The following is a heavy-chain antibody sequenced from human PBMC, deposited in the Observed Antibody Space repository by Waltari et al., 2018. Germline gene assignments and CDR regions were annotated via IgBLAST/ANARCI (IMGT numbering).Heavy chain of an antibody. CDR3: TKDRYFSAGREAFVEY. V-gene: IGHV3-23*01. D-gene: IGHD2-21*01. J-gene: IGHJ4*02. CDR1: GFTFSAYA. Sequence: EVQVLESGGGLVQPGGSLRLSRSASGFTFSAYAMSWVRQAPGKGLEWVSSISGSGDTTYYADSGKGRFTISRDNSKNALDLQLNSLRAEDTAVYYCTKDRYFSAGREAFVEYWGQGTLVTVSS. CDR2: ISGSGDTT.